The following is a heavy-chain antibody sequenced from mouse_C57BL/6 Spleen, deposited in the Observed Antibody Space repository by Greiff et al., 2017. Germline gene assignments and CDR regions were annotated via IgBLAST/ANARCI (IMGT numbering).Heavy chain of an antibody. CDR2: IDPSDSET. V-gene: IGHV1-52*01. D-gene: IGHD1-1*01. CDR3: ASRGYYGSSYYYFDY. CDR1: GYTFTSYW. Sequence: QVQLQQPGAELVRPGSSVKLSCKASGYTFTSYWMHWVKQRPIQGLEWIGNIDPSDSETHYNQQFKDKATLTVDKSSSTAYMQLSSLTSEDSEVYYCASRGYYGSSYYYFDYWGQGTTLTVSS. J-gene: IGHJ2*01.